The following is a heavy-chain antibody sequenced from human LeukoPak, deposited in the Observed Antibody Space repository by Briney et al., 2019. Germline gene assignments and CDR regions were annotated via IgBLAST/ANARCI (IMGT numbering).Heavy chain of an antibody. CDR2: ISAYNGNT. V-gene: IGHV1-18*01. J-gene: IGHJ4*02. CDR3: AREEQQLVAFDY. Sequence: GATVKVSCKASGYTFTRYGISWVRQAPGQGLEWMGWISAYNGNTNYAQKLQGRVTMTTDTSTSTAYMELRSLRSDDTAVYYCAREEQQLVAFDYWGQGTLVTVSS. CDR1: GYTFTRYG. D-gene: IGHD6-13*01.